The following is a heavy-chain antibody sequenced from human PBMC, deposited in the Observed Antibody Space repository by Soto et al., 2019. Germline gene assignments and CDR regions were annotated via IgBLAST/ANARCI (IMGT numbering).Heavy chain of an antibody. CDR1: GFSFRTYT. V-gene: IGHV3-30-3*01. CDR3: VRDMDGLDV. Sequence: GGSLRLSCEASGFSFRTYTVQWVRQAPGEGLEWVAVVSHDGSDKFYAESVKGRFTVSRDKFKNTVYLQMNSLRGEDTAVYYCVRDMDGLDVWGQGTTVTVSS. J-gene: IGHJ6*02. D-gene: IGHD3-10*01. CDR2: VSHDGSDK.